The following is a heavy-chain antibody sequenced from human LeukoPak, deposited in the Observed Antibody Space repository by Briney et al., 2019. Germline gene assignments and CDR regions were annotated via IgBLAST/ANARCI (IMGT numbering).Heavy chain of an antibody. CDR3: ARGGIAVAGKGFDY. J-gene: IGHJ4*02. CDR1: GGSISSSSYY. D-gene: IGHD6-19*01. Sequence: SETLSLTCTVSGGSISSSSYYWGWIRQPPGKGLERIGSIYHSGGTYYNPSLKSRVTISVDTSKNQFSLKLSSVTAADTAVYYCARGGIAVAGKGFDYWGQGTLVTVSS. CDR2: IYHSGGT. V-gene: IGHV4-39*07.